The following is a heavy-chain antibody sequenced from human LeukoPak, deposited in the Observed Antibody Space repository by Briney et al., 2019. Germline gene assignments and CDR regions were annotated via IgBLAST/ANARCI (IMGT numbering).Heavy chain of an antibody. J-gene: IGHJ4*02. CDR3: ARGLLMAVAGRGEFHY. V-gene: IGHV4-59*01. CDR1: GVSISSYY. CDR2: IYYSGST. Sequence: SETLSLTCTVSGVSISSYYWSWIRQPPGKGLEWIGYIYYSGSTNYNPSLKSRVTISVDTSKNQFSLKLSSVTAADTAVYYCARGLLMAVAGRGEFHYWGQGTLVTVSS. D-gene: IGHD6-13*01.